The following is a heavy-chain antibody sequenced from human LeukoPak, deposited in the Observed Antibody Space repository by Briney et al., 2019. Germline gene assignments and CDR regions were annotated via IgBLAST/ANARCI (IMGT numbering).Heavy chain of an antibody. V-gene: IGHV4-34*01. J-gene: IGHJ6*03. Sequence: PSETLSLTCAVYIGSFSGYYWSWIRQPPGKGLEWIGEINHSGSTNYNPSLKSRVIISGDTSKNQFSLKLSSVTAADTGVYYCARDRREHYYYYYMDVWGKGTTVTVSS. CDR1: IGSFSGYY. D-gene: IGHD1-14*01. CDR2: INHSGST. CDR3: ARDRREHYYYYYMDV.